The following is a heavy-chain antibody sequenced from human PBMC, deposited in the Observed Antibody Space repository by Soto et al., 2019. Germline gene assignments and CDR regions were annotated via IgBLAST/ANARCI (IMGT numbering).Heavy chain of an antibody. Sequence: QVQLVQSGAEVKKPGASVKVSCKASDYTFTSYGISWVRQAPGLGLGRMGWISAYNGNTNNAQKLQGRVTMTTDTSTSTGLMELSSLRSDDTAVYYCARAGLSTVRWVYWGQGTLVTVSS. J-gene: IGHJ4*02. CDR1: DYTFTSYG. CDR2: ISAYNGNT. CDR3: ARAGLSTVRWVY. V-gene: IGHV1-18*01. D-gene: IGHD4-17*01.